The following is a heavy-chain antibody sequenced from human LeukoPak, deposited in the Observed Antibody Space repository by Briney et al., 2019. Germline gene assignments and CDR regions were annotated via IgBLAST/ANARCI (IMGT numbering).Heavy chain of an antibody. CDR3: ARASSRLLHTPRGRNGMDV. J-gene: IGHJ6*02. CDR2: IYHSGST. V-gene: IGHV4-38-2*02. Sequence: SETLSLTCTVSDYSISSGYYWGWVRQPPGKGLEWIGSIYHSGSTYYNPSLKSRLTISLDTSNNQFSLRLSSVTAADTAVYYCARASSRLLHTPRGRNGMDVWGQGTTVTVSS. CDR1: DYSISSGYY. D-gene: IGHD1-26*01.